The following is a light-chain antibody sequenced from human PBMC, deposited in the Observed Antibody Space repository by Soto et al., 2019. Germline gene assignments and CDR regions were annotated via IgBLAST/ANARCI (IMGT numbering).Light chain of an antibody. CDR3: QQYDGPPLT. CDR2: GAS. V-gene: IGKV3D-15*01. Sequence: EIVMKQSPAALSVCPGESATLSCRASQSVSSNLAWYQQKPGQAPRLLIYGASTRATGIPARFGGSGSGTDFVLTINRLEPEDSAVYFCQQYDGPPLTFGPGTKVDI. J-gene: IGKJ3*01. CDR1: QSVSSN.